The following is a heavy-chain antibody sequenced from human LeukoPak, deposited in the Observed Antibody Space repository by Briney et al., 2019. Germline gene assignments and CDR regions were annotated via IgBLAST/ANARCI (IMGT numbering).Heavy chain of an antibody. CDR3: VRVIRSWFDT. CDR1: GDSINNNF. V-gene: IGHV4-59*01. CDR2: IYHSGTT. J-gene: IGHJ5*02. Sequence: SETLSLTCSVSGDSINNNFWTWIRQPPGKRLEWIGYIYHSGTTKYNPSLNSRVTMLIDASKNQISLKLSSVTAADTAVYYCVRVIRSWFDTWGQGTLVTVSS.